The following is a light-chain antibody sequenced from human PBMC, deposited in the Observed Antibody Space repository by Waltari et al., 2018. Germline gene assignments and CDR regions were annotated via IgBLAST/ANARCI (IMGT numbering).Light chain of an antibody. J-gene: IGLJ1*01. CDR1: SSDIGAYNF. Sequence: QSALTQPASVSGSPGQSITISCTGTSSDIGAYNFVSWYQKHPGKAPKVIIYDVNNPPSAVSSRCSGSKAGKTAALTISGLQAEDEADYYCSSYTTGSTRYVFGSGTKVTVL. V-gene: IGLV2-14*03. CDR2: DVN. CDR3: SSYTTGSTRYV.